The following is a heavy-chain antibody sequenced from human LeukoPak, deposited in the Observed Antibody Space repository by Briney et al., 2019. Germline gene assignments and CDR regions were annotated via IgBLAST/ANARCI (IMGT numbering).Heavy chain of an antibody. CDR1: GFTFSSYG. CDR3: APLSYCSSTSCSDY. V-gene: IGHV3-30*03. J-gene: IGHJ4*02. Sequence: PGRSLRLSCAASGFTFSSYGMHWVRQAPGKGPEWVAVISYDGSNKYYADSVKGRFTISRDNSKNTLYLQMNSLRAEDTAVYYCAPLSYCSSTSCSDYWGQGTLVTVSS. CDR2: ISYDGSNK. D-gene: IGHD2-2*01.